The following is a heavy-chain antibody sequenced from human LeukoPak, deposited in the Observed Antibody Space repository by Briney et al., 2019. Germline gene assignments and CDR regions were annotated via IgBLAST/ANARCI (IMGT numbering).Heavy chain of an antibody. V-gene: IGHV3-7*01. D-gene: IGHD3-16*02. CDR1: GFTFSSYW. CDR3: ARDQGYVWGSYRINWFDP. CDR2: IKQDGSEK. Sequence: GGSLRLSCAASGFTFSSYWMSWVRQAPGKGLEWVANIKQDGSEKYYVDSVKGRFTISRDNAKNSLYLQMNSLRAEDTAVYYCARDQGYVWGSYRINWFDPWGQGTLVTVSS. J-gene: IGHJ5*02.